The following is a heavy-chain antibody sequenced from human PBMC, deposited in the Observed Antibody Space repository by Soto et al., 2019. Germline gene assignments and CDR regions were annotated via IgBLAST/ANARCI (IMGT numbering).Heavy chain of an antibody. CDR3: ATWGSTAFDI. V-gene: IGHV4-4*02. CDR2: TYHSGNT. Sequence: QLQESGPGLVEPSGTLSLTCAVSRGSMSSSDWWCWVRQAPGKGLEWIGETYHSGNTNYNPSLKSRVTLSVDNSKNQFSLTLTSVTAAATGVYYCATWGSTAFDIWGQGTMVTVSS. J-gene: IGHJ3*02. CDR1: RGSMSSSDW. D-gene: IGHD3-16*01.